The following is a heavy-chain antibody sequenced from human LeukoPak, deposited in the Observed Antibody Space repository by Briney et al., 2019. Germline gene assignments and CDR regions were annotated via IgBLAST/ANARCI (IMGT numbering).Heavy chain of an antibody. Sequence: GGSLRLSCAASGFTFSSAYGIHWVRQVPGKGLEWVAVISHDGSKKYYADSVKGRFTISRDNSRNTLYLQMNSLRAEDSALYYCARGTINPPADVWGKGTTVTVSS. CDR2: ISHDGSKK. CDR3: ARGTINPPADV. J-gene: IGHJ6*04. V-gene: IGHV3-30*03. CDR1: GFTFSSAYG. D-gene: IGHD2-2*01.